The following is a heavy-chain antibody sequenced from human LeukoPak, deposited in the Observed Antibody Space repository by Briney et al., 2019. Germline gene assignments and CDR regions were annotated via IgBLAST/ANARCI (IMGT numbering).Heavy chain of an antibody. V-gene: IGHV1-18*01. D-gene: IGHD3-9*01. CDR3: ARNTYYDILTGYLPY. CDR1: GYTFTSYG. CDR2: ISAYNGNT. Sequence: GASVKVSCKASGYTFTSYGISWVRQAPGQGLEWMGWISAYNGNTNYAQKPQGRVTMTTDTSTSTAYMELRSLRSDDTAVYYCARNTYYDILTGYLPYWGQGTLVTVSS. J-gene: IGHJ4*02.